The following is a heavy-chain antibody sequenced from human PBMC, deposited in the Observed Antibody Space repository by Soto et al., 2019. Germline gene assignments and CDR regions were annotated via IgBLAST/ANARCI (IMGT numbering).Heavy chain of an antibody. J-gene: IGHJ4*01. D-gene: IGHD3-22*01. CDR2: IKSKALGGTT. Sequence: PGGSKRLSWAGSGCACSNAGINWVRKATGKGLEWVGRIKSKALGGTTDFAAPVRGRFAITRDDSRNMAYMQMNSLNTEDTAVYYCTTDSYSTMIEGRFDYWGHGTLVTVSS. CDR1: GCACSNAG. CDR3: TTDSYSTMIEGRFDY. V-gene: IGHV3-15*07.